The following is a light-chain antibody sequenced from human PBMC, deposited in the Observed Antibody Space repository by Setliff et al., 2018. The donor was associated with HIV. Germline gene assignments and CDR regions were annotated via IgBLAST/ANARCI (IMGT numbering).Light chain of an antibody. CDR1: SSDVGSYSH. J-gene: IGLJ1*01. V-gene: IGLV2-14*01. CDR3: SSYAITNTLP. Sequence: QSALTQPASVSGSPGQSITISCTGTSSDVGSYSHVSWYQQHPGKAPKLIIYEVRNRPSGVSNRFSGSKSGNTASLTISGLRAEDEADYYCSSYAITNTLPFGTGTKVTVL. CDR2: EVR.